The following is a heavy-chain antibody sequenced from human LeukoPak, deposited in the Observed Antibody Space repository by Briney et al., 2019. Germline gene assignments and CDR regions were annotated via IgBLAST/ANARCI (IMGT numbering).Heavy chain of an antibody. CDR2: IYHSGRT. Sequence: SETLSLTCTVSGYSISSGYYWGWIRQPPGKGLEWIGSIYHSGRTYYNPSLKSRATISVDTSKNQFSLKLNSVTAADTAVYYLAREGDSSRGGCFAPWAQEPLVTVPS. CDR3: AREGDSSRGGCFAP. CDR1: GYSISSGYY. J-gene: IGHJ5*02. V-gene: IGHV4-38-2*02. D-gene: IGHD6-13*01.